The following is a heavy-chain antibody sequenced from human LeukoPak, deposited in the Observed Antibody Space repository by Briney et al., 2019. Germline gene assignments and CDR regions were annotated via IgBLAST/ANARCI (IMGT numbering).Heavy chain of an antibody. CDR1: GFTFSSYW. CDR3: AKGKYSSSWWERAEYFQH. CDR2: IDSDGSST. V-gene: IGHV3-74*01. Sequence: PGGSLRLSCAASGFTFSSYWMHWVRQAPGKGLVWVSRIDSDGSSTSYADSVKGRFTISRDNAKNTLYLQMNSLRAEDTAVYYCAKGKYSSSWWERAEYFQHWGQGTLVTVSS. J-gene: IGHJ1*01. D-gene: IGHD6-13*01.